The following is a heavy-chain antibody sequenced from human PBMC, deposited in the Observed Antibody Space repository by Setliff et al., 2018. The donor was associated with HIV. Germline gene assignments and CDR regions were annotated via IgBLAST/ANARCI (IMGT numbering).Heavy chain of an antibody. CDR1: RSYISGYYY. CDR2: IYPSGSIHPSGAT. CDR3: ARGGPTVAFGLDV. Sequence: SETLSLTCAVSRSYISGYYYWAWIRQPPGKGLEWIGNIYPSGSIHPSGATNYNPSLKGRVTISLDTSNNQFSLNLNSVTAADTAVYYCARGGPTVAFGLDVWGQGTTVTVSS. D-gene: IGHD4-17*01. J-gene: IGHJ6*02. V-gene: IGHV4-38-2*01.